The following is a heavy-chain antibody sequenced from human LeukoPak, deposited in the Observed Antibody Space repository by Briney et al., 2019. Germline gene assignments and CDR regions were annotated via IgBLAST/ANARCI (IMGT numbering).Heavy chain of an antibody. Sequence: SETLSLTCTVSGGSISSYYWSWIRQPAGRGLEWIGRLYTSGSTTYNPSLKSRVTLSVDTSKNQFSLKVNSVTAADTAIYYCARAESGSNGRYYYYYMDVWGKGTTVTVSS. D-gene: IGHD1-26*01. CDR2: LYTSGST. J-gene: IGHJ6*03. CDR3: ARAESGSNGRYYYYYMDV. CDR1: GGSISSYY. V-gene: IGHV4-4*07.